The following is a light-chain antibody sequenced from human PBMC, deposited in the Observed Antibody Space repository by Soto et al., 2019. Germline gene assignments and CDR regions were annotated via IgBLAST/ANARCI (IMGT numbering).Light chain of an antibody. CDR3: SSFVHGTSYV. J-gene: IGLJ1*01. CDR2: EVN. V-gene: IGLV2-8*01. Sequence: QSVLTQAPSASGSPGQSVTISCAGTSNDVGRFNYVSWYQRHPGKAPKLTIYEVNKRPSGVPDRFSGSKSGNTASLTVSGLQAEDEADYFCSSFVHGTSYVFGTGTKVTVL. CDR1: SNDVGRFNY.